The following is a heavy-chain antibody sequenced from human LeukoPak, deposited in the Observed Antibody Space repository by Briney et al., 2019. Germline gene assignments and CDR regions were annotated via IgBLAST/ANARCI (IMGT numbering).Heavy chain of an antibody. J-gene: IGHJ5*02. CDR3: ARDPFIAAGRSWFDP. CDR1: GYTFTGYY. Sequence: GASVKVSCKASGYTFTGYYMHWVRQAPGQGLEWMGIINPSGGSTSYAQKSQGRVTMTRDMSTSTVYMELSSLRSEDTAVYYCARDPFIAAGRSWFDPWGQGTLVTVSS. V-gene: IGHV1-46*01. D-gene: IGHD6-13*01. CDR2: INPSGGST.